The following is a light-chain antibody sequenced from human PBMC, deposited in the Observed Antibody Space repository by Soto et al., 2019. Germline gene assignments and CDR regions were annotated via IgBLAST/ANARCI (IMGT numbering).Light chain of an antibody. CDR2: KTS. CDR1: QSFGRW. Sequence: DIQMTQSPSTLSASVGDRVTITCRASQSFGRWLAWYQQKPGKAPELLIYKTSTLERGVPSRFSGSGSGTEFTLTISSQQPDDFATYYCQEYKTGPGYNFGQGTRLEIK. CDR3: QEYKTGPGYN. J-gene: IGKJ2*01. V-gene: IGKV1-5*03.